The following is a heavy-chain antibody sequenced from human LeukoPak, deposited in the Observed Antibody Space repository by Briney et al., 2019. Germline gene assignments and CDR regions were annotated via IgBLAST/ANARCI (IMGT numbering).Heavy chain of an antibody. CDR2: ISSSSSYI. D-gene: IGHD3-22*01. V-gene: IGHV3-21*01. CDR1: GFTFSNTW. Sequence: GGSLRLSCAASGFTFSNTWMNWVRQAPGKGLEWVSSISSSSSYIYYADSVKGRFTISRDNAKNSLYLQMNSLRAEDTAVYYCARDRNWDYDSSGYYGTGYYYGMDVWGQGTTVTVSS. CDR3: ARDRNWDYDSSGYYGTGYYYGMDV. J-gene: IGHJ6*02.